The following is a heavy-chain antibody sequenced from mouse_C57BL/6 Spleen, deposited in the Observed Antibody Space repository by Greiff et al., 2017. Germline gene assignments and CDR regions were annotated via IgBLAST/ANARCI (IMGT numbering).Heavy chain of an antibody. CDR1: GFTFSSYA. J-gene: IGHJ2*01. CDR3: TRDKIYYGNGGYFDY. CDR2: ISSGGDYI. V-gene: IGHV5-9-1*02. Sequence: EVKLVESGEGLVKPGGSLKLSCAASGFTFSSYAMSWVRQTPEKRLEWVAYISSGGDYIYYADTVKGRFTISRDNARNTLYLQMSSLKSEDTAMYYCTRDKIYYGNGGYFDYWGQGTTLTVAS. D-gene: IGHD2-1*01.